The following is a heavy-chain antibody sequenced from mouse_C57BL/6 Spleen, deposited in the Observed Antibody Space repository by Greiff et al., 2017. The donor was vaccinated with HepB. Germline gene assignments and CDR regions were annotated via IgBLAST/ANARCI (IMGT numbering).Heavy chain of an antibody. J-gene: IGHJ3*01. CDR2: IDPSESYT. CDR1: GYTFTSYW. D-gene: IGHD1-1*02. V-gene: IGHV1-69*01. CDR3: AREGGTRRAWFAY. Sequence: QVQLQQPGAELVMPGASVKLSCKASGYTFTSYWMHWVKQRPGQGLEWIGEIDPSESYTNYNQKFKGKSTLTVDKSSSTAYMQLSSLTSEDSAVYYCAREGGTRRAWFAYWGQGTLVTVSA.